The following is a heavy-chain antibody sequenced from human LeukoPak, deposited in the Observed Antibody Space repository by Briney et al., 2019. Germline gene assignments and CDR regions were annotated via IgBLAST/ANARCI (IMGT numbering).Heavy chain of an antibody. V-gene: IGHV4-39*01. D-gene: IGHD6-19*01. CDR1: GGSINSGPYY. Sequence: SETLSLTCIVSGGSINSGPYYWGWIRQPPGKGLEWIGSIFPSGSTYSNPSLKSRVTISVDTSKNQFSLKLSSVTAADTAVYYCARHGSLSSGLYIRGQGSLVTVSS. CDR2: IFPSGST. CDR3: ARHGSLSSGLYI. J-gene: IGHJ4*02.